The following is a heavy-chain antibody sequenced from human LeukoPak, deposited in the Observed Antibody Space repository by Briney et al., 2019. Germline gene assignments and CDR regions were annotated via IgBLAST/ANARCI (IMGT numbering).Heavy chain of an antibody. CDR3: ARNRGYYGSGSYSYPLDY. J-gene: IGHJ4*02. Sequence: PSETLSLTCTVSGRSVSSGSYYWSWLRQPPGKGLEWIGYIYYSGGTNYNPSLKSRVTISVDTSKNQFSLKLSSVTAADTAVYYCARNRGYYGSGSYSYPLDYWGQGTLVTVSS. CDR2: IYYSGGT. V-gene: IGHV4-61*01. D-gene: IGHD3-10*01. CDR1: GRSVSSGSYY.